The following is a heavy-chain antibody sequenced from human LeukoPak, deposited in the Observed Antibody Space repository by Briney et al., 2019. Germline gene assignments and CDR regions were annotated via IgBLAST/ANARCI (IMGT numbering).Heavy chain of an antibody. J-gene: IGHJ4*02. CDR1: GNSISSGDYY. Sequence: SETLSLTCTVSGNSISSGDYYWSWIRQPAGKGLEWIGRIYTSGSTTYNPSLKSRVTISGDTSENQFSLRLSSVTAADTAVYYCARASYSYDISGWVPFDYWGQGTLVAVSS. V-gene: IGHV4-61*02. CDR3: ARASYSYDISGWVPFDY. D-gene: IGHD3-22*01. CDR2: IYTSGST.